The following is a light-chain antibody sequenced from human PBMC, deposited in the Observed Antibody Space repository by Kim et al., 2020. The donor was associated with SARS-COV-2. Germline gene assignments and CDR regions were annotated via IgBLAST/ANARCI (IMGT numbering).Light chain of an antibody. CDR1: QSISNY. CDR3: QKYNSAPRT. V-gene: IGKV1-27*01. J-gene: IGKJ1*01. CDR2: AAS. Sequence: ASVRDRVTITCRASQSISNYLAWYQQKPGKVPKLLIYAASTLQSGVPSRFSGSGSGTDFTLTISSLQPEDVATYYCQKYNSAPRTFGQGTKVDIK.